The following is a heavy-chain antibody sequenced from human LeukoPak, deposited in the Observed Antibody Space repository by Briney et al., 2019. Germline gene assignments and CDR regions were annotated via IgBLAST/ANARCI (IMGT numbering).Heavy chain of an antibody. V-gene: IGHV3-30-3*01. D-gene: IGHD4-17*01. CDR1: GFTFNIYA. Sequence: GGSLRLSCAASGFTFNIYAMHWVRQSPGKGLEWVAVVSSDGTNKYYADSVKGRFTISRDNSRNTLSLQMNSLRPEDTAVYYSARVGDYVDGKDVWGQGTTVTVSS. CDR3: ARVGDYVDGKDV. J-gene: IGHJ6*02. CDR2: VSSDGTNK.